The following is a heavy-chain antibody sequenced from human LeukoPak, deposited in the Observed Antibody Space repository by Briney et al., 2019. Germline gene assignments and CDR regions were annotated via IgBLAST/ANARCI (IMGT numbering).Heavy chain of an antibody. CDR3: ARVNSSAFR. CDR2: IYYSVSS. CDR1: GDSISRGGYY. V-gene: IGHV4-31*03. D-gene: IGHD3-22*01. J-gene: IGHJ4*02. Sequence: PSETLSLTCTVSGDSISRGGYYWSWIRQHPGKGLEWIGYIYYSVSSYYNPSFMSRLTISVDTSKNQFSLKLSSVTAADTAVYYCARVNSSAFRWGQRTLLTVSS.